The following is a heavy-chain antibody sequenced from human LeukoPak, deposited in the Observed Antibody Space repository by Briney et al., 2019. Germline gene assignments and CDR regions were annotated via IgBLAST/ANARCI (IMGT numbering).Heavy chain of an antibody. CDR2: IYTTSGST. D-gene: IGHD6-19*01. V-gene: IGHV4-61*02. CDR1: GDSINSKSYY. Sequence: SETLSLTCTVSGDSINSKSYYWTWIRQPAGKGLEWIGRIYTTSGSTNYNPSLKGRVLISMDTSKNHISLRLNSVTAADTAVYYCARVEAQWVASHWFDPWGQGAQVTVSS. CDR3: ARVEAQWVASHWFDP. J-gene: IGHJ5*02.